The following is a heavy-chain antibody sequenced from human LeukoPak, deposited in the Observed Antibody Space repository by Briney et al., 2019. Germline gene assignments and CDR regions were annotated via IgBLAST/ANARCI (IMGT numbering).Heavy chain of an antibody. CDR1: GFTFSSYA. J-gene: IGHJ3*02. D-gene: IGHD1-14*01. Sequence: TGGSLRLSCAASGFTFSSYAMSWVRQAPGKGLEWVSAISGSGGSTYYADSVKGRFTISRDNSKNTLYLQMNSLRAEDTAVYYCAKDSALPGAFDTWGQGTMVTVSS. CDR2: ISGSGGST. CDR3: AKDSALPGAFDT. V-gene: IGHV3-23*01.